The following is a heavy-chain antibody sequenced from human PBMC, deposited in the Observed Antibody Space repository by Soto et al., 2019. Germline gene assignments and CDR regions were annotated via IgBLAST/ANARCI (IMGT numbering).Heavy chain of an antibody. CDR2: ISIYYGNT. Sequence: GASVKVSCKASGYTFTDYGILWLRQAPGQGLEWMGWISIYYGNTDYSQKLQGRVTMTRNISTSTAYMELTSLRSDDTAVYYCAILPSEIYEYDFWGQGTPVTVS. CDR3: AILPSEIYEYDF. D-gene: IGHD5-12*01. J-gene: IGHJ4*02. CDR1: GYTFTDYG. V-gene: IGHV1-18*01.